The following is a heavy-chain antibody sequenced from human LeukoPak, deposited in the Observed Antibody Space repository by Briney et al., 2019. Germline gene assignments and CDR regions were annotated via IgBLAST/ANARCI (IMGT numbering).Heavy chain of an antibody. V-gene: IGHV3-23*01. CDR1: GFTFSSYA. Sequence: GGSLRLSCAASGFTFSSYAMSWVRQAPGKGPEWVSAISGSGGSTYYADSVKGRFTISRDNSKNTLYLQMNSLRAEDTAVYYCAKWTPFWMATTSLDYWGQGTLVTVSS. J-gene: IGHJ4*02. CDR3: AKWTPFWMATTSLDY. D-gene: IGHD5-24*01. CDR2: ISGSGGST.